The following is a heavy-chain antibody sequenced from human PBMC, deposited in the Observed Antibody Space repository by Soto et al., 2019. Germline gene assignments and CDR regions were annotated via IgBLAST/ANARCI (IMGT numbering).Heavy chain of an antibody. Sequence: QLQLQESGSGLVKPSQTLSLTCAVSGGSISSGGYSWSWIRQPPVKGLEWIGYIYHSGSTYYNPSLKSRVTRSVYRSKNQFSMKLSSVTAADTAVYYCARAGGLGAVAVDYWGQGTLGTVSS. J-gene: IGHJ4*02. D-gene: IGHD6-19*01. CDR2: IYHSGST. CDR1: GGSISSGGYS. V-gene: IGHV4-30-2*01. CDR3: ARAGGLGAVAVDY.